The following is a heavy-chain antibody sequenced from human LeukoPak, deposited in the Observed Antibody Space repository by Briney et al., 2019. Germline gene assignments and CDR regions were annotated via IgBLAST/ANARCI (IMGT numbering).Heavy chain of an antibody. CDR3: ARDQQLWYDDSSGFLDY. D-gene: IGHD3-22*01. J-gene: IGHJ4*02. CDR2: IYYSGNT. CDR1: GGSISNYY. V-gene: IGHV4-39*07. Sequence: SETLSLTCTVSGGSISNYYWGWIRQAPGKGLEWIGSIYYSGNTYYNSSLKSRVTISLDTSKKQFSLNLTSVTAADTAVYYCARDQQLWYDDSSGFLDYWGQGTLVTVSS.